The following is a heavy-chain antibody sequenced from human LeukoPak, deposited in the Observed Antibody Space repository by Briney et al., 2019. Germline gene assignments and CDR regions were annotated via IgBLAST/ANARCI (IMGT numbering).Heavy chain of an antibody. Sequence: GASVKVSCKASGYTFTSYGISWVRQAPGQGLEWMGLINPTGGSTGYAQKFQGRVTMTRDMSTSTDYMELSSLRSEDTAVYYCAREGLDYWGQGTLVTVSS. J-gene: IGHJ4*02. CDR3: AREGLDY. V-gene: IGHV1-46*01. CDR2: INPTGGST. CDR1: GYTFTSYG.